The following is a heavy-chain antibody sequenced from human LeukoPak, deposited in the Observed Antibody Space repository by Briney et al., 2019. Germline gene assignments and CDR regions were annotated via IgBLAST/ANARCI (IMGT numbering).Heavy chain of an antibody. D-gene: IGHD2-2*01. J-gene: IGHJ6*02. Sequence: SETLSLTCAVYGGSFSGYYWSWIRQPPGKGQEWSGEINHSGSTNYNPSLKSRVTISVDTSKNQFSLKLSSVTAADTAVYYCARVRLGYCSSTSCSTIYYYYGMDVWGQGTTVTVSS. CDR1: GGSFSGYY. CDR3: ARVRLGYCSSTSCSTIYYYYGMDV. V-gene: IGHV4-34*01. CDR2: INHSGST.